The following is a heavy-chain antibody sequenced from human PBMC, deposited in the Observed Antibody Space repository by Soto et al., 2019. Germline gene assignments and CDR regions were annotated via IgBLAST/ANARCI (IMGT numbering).Heavy chain of an antibody. Sequence: QVQLVQCGAEVKKPGASVKVSCKASGYTFTSYYMHWVRQAPGQGLAGVGIINPGGGRTSCAQKFQARVTMSRDTATSTGYMERSSLRSEDTAVYYCASSSTAFRWFDPWGQGTLVTVSS. CDR2: INPGGGRT. V-gene: IGHV1-46*03. CDR3: ASSSTAFRWFDP. CDR1: GYTFTSYY. D-gene: IGHD2-2*01. J-gene: IGHJ5*02.